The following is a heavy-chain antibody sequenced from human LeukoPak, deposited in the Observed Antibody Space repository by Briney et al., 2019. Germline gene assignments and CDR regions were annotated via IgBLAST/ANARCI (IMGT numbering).Heavy chain of an antibody. CDR3: ARHPSSSYGSGSFSDY. J-gene: IGHJ4*02. Sequence: SETLSLTCTVSGASISSGGYYWSWTRQHPGKGLEWIGYIFYSGSTNYNPSLKSRVTISVDTSKNQFSLKLSSVTAADTAVYYCARHPSSSYGSGSFSDYWGQGTLVTVSS. CDR2: IFYSGST. D-gene: IGHD3-10*01. V-gene: IGHV4-61*08. CDR1: GASISSGGYY.